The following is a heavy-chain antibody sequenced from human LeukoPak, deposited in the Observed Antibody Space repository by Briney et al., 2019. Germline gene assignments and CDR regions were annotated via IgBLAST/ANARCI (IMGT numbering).Heavy chain of an antibody. CDR3: ARDQSSGGRWLDY. Sequence: GGSLRLSCAVSGFTFSSFAVHWVRQAPGKGLEWVAVISYDGSKTYYADSVKGRFTISRNNSKNTVYLQMNSLSTEDTAMYYCARDQSSGGRWLDYWGRGTLVTVSS. V-gene: IGHV3-30-3*01. D-gene: IGHD2-15*01. CDR1: GFTFSSFA. CDR2: ISYDGSKT. J-gene: IGHJ4*02.